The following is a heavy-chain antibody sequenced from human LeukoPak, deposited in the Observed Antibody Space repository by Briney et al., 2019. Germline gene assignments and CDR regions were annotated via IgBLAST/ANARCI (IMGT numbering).Heavy chain of an antibody. CDR2: ISSSSSTI. Sequence: GGSLRLSCAASGFSFNSYSMNWVRQAPGKGLEWVSYISSSSSTIYYADSVKGRFTISRDNAKNSLYLQMNSLRAEDTAVYYCARHPAGTLVPFDYWGQGTLVTVSS. CDR3: ARHPAGTLVPFDY. D-gene: IGHD6-13*01. V-gene: IGHV3-48*04. J-gene: IGHJ4*02. CDR1: GFSFNSYS.